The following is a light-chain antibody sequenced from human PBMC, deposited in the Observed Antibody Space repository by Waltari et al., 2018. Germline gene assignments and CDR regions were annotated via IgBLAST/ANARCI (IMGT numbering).Light chain of an antibody. CDR1: SRDGGGESC. J-gene: IGLJ2*01. V-gene: IGLV2-14*01. CDR3: SSYTSSSTVV. CDR2: EVS. Sequence: QSALTQPASVSGDPGQSITISCTGTSRDGGGESCVSWYQQHTGKAPTLMIYEVSKRPSGVSNRFSGSQSGNTASLTISGLQAEDEADYYCSSYTSSSTVVFGGGTKLTVL.